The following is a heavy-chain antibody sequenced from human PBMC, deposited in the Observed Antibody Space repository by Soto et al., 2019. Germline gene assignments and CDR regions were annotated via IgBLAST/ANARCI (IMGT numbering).Heavy chain of an antibody. CDR1: GGSISSYY. D-gene: IGHD7-27*01. V-gene: IGHV4-59*08. Sequence: SETLSLTCTVSGGSISSYYWSWIRQPPGKGLEWIGYIYYSGSTNYNPPLKSRVTISVDTSKNQFSLKLSSVTAADTAVYYCARLANWGDWYFDLWGRGTLVTVSS. J-gene: IGHJ2*01. CDR2: IYYSGST. CDR3: ARLANWGDWYFDL.